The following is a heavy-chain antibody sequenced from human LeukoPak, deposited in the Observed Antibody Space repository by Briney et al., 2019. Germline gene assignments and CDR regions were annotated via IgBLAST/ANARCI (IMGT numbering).Heavy chain of an antibody. Sequence: APVKVSCKASGYTFTSYGISWVRQAPGQGLGWRGGITAYNGNTNYTQKLQGRVTITTDTSTSTAYMELRSLRSDDTAVYYCAREVGDCSSTSCYDPLGDFDYWGQGTLVTVSS. CDR2: ITAYNGNT. CDR3: AREVGDCSSTSCYDPLGDFDY. D-gene: IGHD2-2*01. CDR1: GYTFTSYG. V-gene: IGHV1-18*01. J-gene: IGHJ4*02.